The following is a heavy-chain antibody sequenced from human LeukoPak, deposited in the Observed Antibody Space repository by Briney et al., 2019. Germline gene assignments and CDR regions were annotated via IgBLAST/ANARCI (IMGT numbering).Heavy chain of an antibody. CDR1: GYTFTGYY. CDR2: INPNSGGT. V-gene: IGHV1-2*02. CDR3: ARESILLGIAAAGTD. Sequence: ASVKVSCKASGYTFTGYYMHWVRQAPGQGLEWMGWINPNSGGTNYAQKFQGRVTMTRDTSISTAHMELSRLRSDDTAVYYCARESILLGIAAAGTDWGQGTLVTVSS. D-gene: IGHD6-13*01. J-gene: IGHJ4*02.